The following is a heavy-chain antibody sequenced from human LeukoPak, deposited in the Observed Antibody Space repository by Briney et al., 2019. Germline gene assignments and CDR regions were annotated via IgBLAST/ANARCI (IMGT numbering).Heavy chain of an antibody. CDR2: IYYSGST. J-gene: IGHJ3*02. V-gene: IGHV4-30-4*08. CDR3: ARDQWLVEGAFGI. CDR1: GGSIRSGDYY. D-gene: IGHD6-19*01. Sequence: TLSLTCTVSGGSIRSGDYYWSWIRQPPGKGLEWIGYIYYSGSTYYNPSLKSRVTISVDTSKNQFSLKLSSVTAADTAVYYCARDQWLVEGAFGIWGQGTMVTVSS.